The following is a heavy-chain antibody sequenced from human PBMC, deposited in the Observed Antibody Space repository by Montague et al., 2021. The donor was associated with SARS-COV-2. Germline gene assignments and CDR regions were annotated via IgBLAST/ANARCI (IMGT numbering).Heavy chain of an antibody. CDR1: GGSISSCSYY. V-gene: IGHV4-61*02. CDR3: ARDIAVAGLFDY. D-gene: IGHD6-19*01. Sequence: TLSLTCTVSGGSISSCSYYWSWTRQPDGQGLEWIGRISISGSTNCNPSLQSRVTISVDTSKNQFSLKLSTVTAAATAVYYCARDIAVAGLFDYWGQGTLVTVSS. CDR2: ISISGST. J-gene: IGHJ4*02.